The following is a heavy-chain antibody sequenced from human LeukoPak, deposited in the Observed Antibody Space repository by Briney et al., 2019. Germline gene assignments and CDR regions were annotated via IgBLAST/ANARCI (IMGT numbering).Heavy chain of an antibody. V-gene: IGHV4-31*03. Sequence: SETLSLTCTVSGGSISSGGYYWSWIRQHPGKGLEWIGYIYYSGSTYYNPSLKSRVTISVDTSKNQFSLKLSSVTAADTAVYYCARVVVAAESYNWFDPWGQGTLVTVSS. CDR1: GGSISSGGYY. CDR2: IYYSGST. CDR3: ARVVVAAESYNWFDP. J-gene: IGHJ5*02. D-gene: IGHD2-15*01.